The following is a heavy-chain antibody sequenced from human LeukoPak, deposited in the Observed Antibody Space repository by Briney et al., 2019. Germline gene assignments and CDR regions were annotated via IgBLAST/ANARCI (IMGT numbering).Heavy chain of an antibody. V-gene: IGHV4-59*11. CDR2: IHYSGST. CDR3: ARLVWLGESPGSWFNS. J-gene: IGHJ5*01. D-gene: IGHD3-10*01. CDR1: GGSITSHF. Sequence: SSETLSLTCSVSGGSITSHFWSWIRQPPGKGLDWIGYIHYSGSTNYNPSLKSRVTISPDTSKNQLFLKLNSVTAADTAVYYCARLVWLGESPGSWFNSWGQGTLVTVSS.